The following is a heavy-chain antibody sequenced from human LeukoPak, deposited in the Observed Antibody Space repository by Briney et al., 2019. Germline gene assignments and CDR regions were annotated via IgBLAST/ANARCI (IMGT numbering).Heavy chain of an antibody. CDR3: ARDDPDYYGSGSRHFDY. V-gene: IGHV4-39*07. Sequence: PSETLSLTCTVSGGSISSSSYYWGWICQPPGKGLEWIGSIYYSGSTYYNPSLKSRVTISVDTSKNQFSLKLSSVTAADTAVYYCARDDPDYYGSGSRHFDYWGQGTLVTVSS. CDR1: GGSISSSSYY. CDR2: IYYSGST. D-gene: IGHD3-10*01. J-gene: IGHJ4*02.